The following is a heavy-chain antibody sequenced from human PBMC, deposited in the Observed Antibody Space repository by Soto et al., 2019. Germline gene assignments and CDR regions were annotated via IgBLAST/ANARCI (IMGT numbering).Heavy chain of an antibody. D-gene: IGHD3-3*01. V-gene: IGHV4-4*02. CDR3: ARVTIFGAENWFDP. J-gene: IGHJ5*02. CDR1: SGSISSSNW. Sequence: SETLSLTCAVSSGSISSSNWWSWVRQPPGKGLEWIGEIYHSGSTNYNPSLKSRVTISVDKSENQFSLKLSSVTAADTAVYYCARVTIFGAENWFDPWGQGTLVTVSS. CDR2: IYHSGST.